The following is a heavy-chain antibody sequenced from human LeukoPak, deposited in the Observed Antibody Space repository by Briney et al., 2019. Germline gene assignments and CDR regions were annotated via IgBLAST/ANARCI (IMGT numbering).Heavy chain of an antibody. CDR3: AASGYSTRWYYYDF. CDR1: GGPISSSSYY. CDR2: IYYSGSS. J-gene: IGHJ4*02. D-gene: IGHD2-8*01. V-gene: IGHV4-39*01. Sequence: NPSETLSLTCTVSGGPISSSSYYWGWIRQPPGKGLEWIGSIYYSGSSYYTPSLKSRLTISVDTSKDQFSLKLTSVTAADTAVYYCAASGYSTRWYYYDFWGQGTLVTVSS.